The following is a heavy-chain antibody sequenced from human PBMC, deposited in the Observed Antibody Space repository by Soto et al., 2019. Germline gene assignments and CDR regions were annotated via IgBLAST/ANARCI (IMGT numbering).Heavy chain of an antibody. CDR3: TTVEGHYFDS. CDR2: VKSKTHGEAT. J-gene: IGHJ4*02. CDR1: GFIFNDAW. D-gene: IGHD2-15*01. Sequence: EMQLVESGGALVKPGGSLRLSCAASGFIFNDAWRHWVRQAPGKWLEWVGSVKSKTHGEATDYAATVKGRFSISIDDSEKMVYLQMNSLQTEDTGVYYCTTVEGHYFDSWGPGTPVTASS. V-gene: IGHV3-15*07.